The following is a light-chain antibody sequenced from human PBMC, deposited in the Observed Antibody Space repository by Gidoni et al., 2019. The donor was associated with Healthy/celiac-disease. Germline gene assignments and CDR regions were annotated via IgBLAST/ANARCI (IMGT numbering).Light chain of an antibody. CDR2: GAS. CDR1: QSVSSK. Sequence: EIVMTQSPATLSVSPGERATLSCRASQSVSSKLAWYQQKPGQAPRLLIYGASTRATGIPARFSGSGSGTEFTLTISSLQSEDFAVYHCQQYNDWPPLTFGPGTKVDIK. V-gene: IGKV3-15*01. CDR3: QQYNDWPPLT. J-gene: IGKJ3*01.